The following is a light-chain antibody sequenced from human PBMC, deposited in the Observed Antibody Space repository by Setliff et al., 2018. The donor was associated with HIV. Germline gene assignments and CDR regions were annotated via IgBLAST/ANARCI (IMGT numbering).Light chain of an antibody. CDR3: CSNTGSNTFV. Sequence: QSALTQRASVSGSPGQSITISCTGTSNDVGRYDLVSWYQQHPARAPKLIIYQATRRPSGVSNRFSGSKSGNVASLTISGLQAEDEADYYCCSNTGSNTFVFGTGTKVTVL. V-gene: IGLV2-23*01. CDR1: SNDVGRYDL. J-gene: IGLJ1*01. CDR2: QAT.